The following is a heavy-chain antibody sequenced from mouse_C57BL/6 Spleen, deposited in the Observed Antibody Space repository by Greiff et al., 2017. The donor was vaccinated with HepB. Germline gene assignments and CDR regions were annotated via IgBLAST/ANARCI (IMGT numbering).Heavy chain of an antibody. V-gene: IGHV5-15*01. D-gene: IGHD2-4*01. Sequence: EVQGVESGGGLVQPGGSLKLSCAASGFTFSDYGMAWVRQAPRKGPEWVAFISNLAYSIYYADTVTGRFTISRENAKNTLYLEMSSLMSEDTAMYYCAREGIYYDYDWYFDVWGTGTTVTVSS. CDR1: GFTFSDYG. CDR2: ISNLAYSI. J-gene: IGHJ1*03. CDR3: AREGIYYDYDWYFDV.